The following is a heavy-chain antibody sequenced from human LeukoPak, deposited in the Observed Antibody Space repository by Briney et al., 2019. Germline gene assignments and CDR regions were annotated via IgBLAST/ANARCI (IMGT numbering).Heavy chain of an antibody. Sequence: SETLSLTCTVSGGSISSGGYYWYWIRQHPGKGLEWIGYIYYSGSTYYNPSLKSRLTISVDTSKNQFSLKLSSVTAADTAVYYCARGGAGGVTTVDYWGQGTLVTVSS. V-gene: IGHV4-31*03. D-gene: IGHD4-17*01. CDR3: ARGGAGGVTTVDY. CDR1: GGSISSGGYY. CDR2: IYYSGST. J-gene: IGHJ4*02.